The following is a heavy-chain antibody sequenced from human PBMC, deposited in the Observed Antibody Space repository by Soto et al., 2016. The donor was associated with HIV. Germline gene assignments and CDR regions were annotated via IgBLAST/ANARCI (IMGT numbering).Heavy chain of an antibody. CDR3: ARAETVTPFDY. D-gene: IGHD4-17*01. CDR1: GFSISSGYY. CDR2: IFHSGIT. J-gene: IGHJ4*02. V-gene: IGHV4-38-2*01. Sequence: QVQLQESGPGLVKPSETLSLTCAVSGFSISSGYYWGWIRQPPGKGLEWIGNIFHSGITYYNPSLKSRVTISLDTSKNQFSLKLSSVTAADTAVYYCARAETVTPFDYWGQGPWSPSPQ.